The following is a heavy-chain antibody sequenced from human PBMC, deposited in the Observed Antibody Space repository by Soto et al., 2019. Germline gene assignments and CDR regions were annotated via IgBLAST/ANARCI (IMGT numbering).Heavy chain of an antibody. D-gene: IGHD2-15*01. J-gene: IGHJ6*02. CDR3: ARVHCSAGTCLDGLEF. CDR2: IYYRSKWFH. V-gene: IGHV6-1*01. Sequence: SQTLSLTCVISVYSVSSNGACWNWILQSPSRGLQWLGRIYYRSKWFHDYAASVESRMAINPDTSRNQFSLQLNYVTPEDTAVYYCARVHCSAGTCLDGLEFWGQGTTVTVSS. CDR1: VYSVSSNGAC.